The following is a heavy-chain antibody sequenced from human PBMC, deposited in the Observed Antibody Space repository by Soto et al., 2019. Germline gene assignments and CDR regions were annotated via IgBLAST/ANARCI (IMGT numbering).Heavy chain of an antibody. CDR3: AKFGMATTKRSPPYYIDY. Sequence: LRLSCAASGFTFSSYAMSWVRQAPGKGLEWVSSISGSGGGTYYADSVKGRFTFSRDNSKNTLYLQMNSLRAEDTAVYYCAKFGMATTKRSPPYYIDYWGQGALVTVSS. J-gene: IGHJ4*02. CDR2: ISGSGGGT. CDR1: GFTFSSYA. D-gene: IGHD1-1*01. V-gene: IGHV3-23*01.